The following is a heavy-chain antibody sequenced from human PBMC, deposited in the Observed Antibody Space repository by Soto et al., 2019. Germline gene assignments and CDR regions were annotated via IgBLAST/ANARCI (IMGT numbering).Heavy chain of an antibody. CDR3: AKFGMATTKRSPPYYIDY. Sequence: LRLSCAASGFTFSSYAMSWVRQAPGKGLEWVSSISGSGGGTYYADSVKGRFTFSRDNSKNTLYLQMNSLRAEDTAVYYCAKFGMATTKRSPPYYIDYWGQGALVTVSS. J-gene: IGHJ4*02. CDR2: ISGSGGGT. CDR1: GFTFSSYA. D-gene: IGHD1-1*01. V-gene: IGHV3-23*01.